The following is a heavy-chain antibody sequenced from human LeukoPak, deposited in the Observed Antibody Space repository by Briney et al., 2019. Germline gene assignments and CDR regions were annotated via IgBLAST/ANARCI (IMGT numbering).Heavy chain of an antibody. J-gene: IGHJ4*02. V-gene: IGHV3-21*01. Sequence: GGSLRLSCAASGFTFSSYSMNWVRQAPGKGLECVSSISSSSSYIYYADSVKGRFTISRDNAKNSLYLQMNSLRAEDTAVYYCARDLRYSSSWYLSPFDYWGQGTLVTVSS. CDR1: GFTFSSYS. D-gene: IGHD6-13*01. CDR2: ISSSSSYI. CDR3: ARDLRYSSSWYLSPFDY.